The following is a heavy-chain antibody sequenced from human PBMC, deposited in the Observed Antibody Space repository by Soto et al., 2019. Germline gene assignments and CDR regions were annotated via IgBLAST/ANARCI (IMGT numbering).Heavy chain of an antibody. Sequence: QVQLQESGPRLVKPSETLSLTCSVSDSSMSPYYWTWFRQAPGKGLEWIGHLLYRGTATYNPALQGRVTISLDTSKKQVSLQLSSVIAADTAVYYCARVHNSGYGSLDYWGQGTLVTVSS. CDR3: ARVHNSGYGSLDY. CDR1: DSSMSPYY. D-gene: IGHD3-9*01. J-gene: IGHJ4*02. V-gene: IGHV4-59*01. CDR2: LLYRGTA.